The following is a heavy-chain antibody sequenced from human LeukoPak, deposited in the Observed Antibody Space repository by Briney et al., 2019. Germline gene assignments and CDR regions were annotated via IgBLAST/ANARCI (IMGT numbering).Heavy chain of an antibody. CDR3: ARAPRRHAFDI. CDR2: IGTTGET. V-gene: IGHV3-13*04. Sequence: PGGSLRLSCAASGFTFSTYDIHWVRQPPGKGLEWISVIGTTGETYYSGSVKGRFTISRDNAKNSLYLQMNSLRAGDTAVYYCARAPRRHAFDICGQGTMVTVSS. J-gene: IGHJ3*02. CDR1: GFTFSTYD.